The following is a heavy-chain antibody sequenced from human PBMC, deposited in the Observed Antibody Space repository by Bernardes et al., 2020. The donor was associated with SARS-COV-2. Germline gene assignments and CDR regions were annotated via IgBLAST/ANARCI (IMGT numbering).Heavy chain of an antibody. CDR2: ISWNSGSI. V-gene: IGHV3-9*01. D-gene: IGHD3-16*01. J-gene: IGHJ4*02. Sequence: GGSLRLSCAGSGFDFSDYWMTWVRQAPGKGLEWVSGISWNSGSIGYAASVKGRFTISRDNSKNTLYLQMNSLRVEDTAVYFCAKDLAWKGLAHSFDYWGQGVLVTGSS. CDR1: GFDFSDYW. CDR3: AKDLAWKGLAHSFDY.